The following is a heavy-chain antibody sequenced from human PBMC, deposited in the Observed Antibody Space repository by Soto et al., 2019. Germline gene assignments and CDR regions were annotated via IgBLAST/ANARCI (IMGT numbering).Heavy chain of an antibody. CDR2: ISSSGSTM. V-gene: IGHV3-48*03. J-gene: IGHJ6*02. Sequence: GGSLRLSCAASGFTFSTYEMNWVRQAPGKGLEWVSYISSSGSTMYYADSVKGRFTISRDNAKNSLYLQMNSLRAEDTAVYYCARSELSGYYYFYYGIDVWGRGTTLTVYS. CDR1: GFTFSTYE. CDR3: ARSELSGYYYFYYGIDV. D-gene: IGHD3-3*01.